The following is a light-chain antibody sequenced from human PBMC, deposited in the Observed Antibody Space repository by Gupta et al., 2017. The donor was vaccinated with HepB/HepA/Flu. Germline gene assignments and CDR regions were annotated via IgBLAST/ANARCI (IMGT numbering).Light chain of an antibody. Sequence: SYALTQPLSVSLSPGQTASITCSGDKLGDKYACWYQQKPGQSPVLVIYQDSKRPSGIPERFSGSNSGNTATLTISGTQAMDEADYYCQAWDSSTVVFGGGTKLTVL. CDR1: KLGDKY. J-gene: IGLJ2*01. CDR3: QAWDSSTVV. V-gene: IGLV3-1*01. CDR2: QDS.